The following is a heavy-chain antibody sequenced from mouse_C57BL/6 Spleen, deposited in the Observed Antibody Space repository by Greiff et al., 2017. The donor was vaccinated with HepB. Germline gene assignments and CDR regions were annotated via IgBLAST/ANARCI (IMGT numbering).Heavy chain of an antibody. V-gene: IGHV1-64*01. D-gene: IGHD1-1*01. Sequence: QVQLKQPGAELVKPGASVKLSCKASGYTFTSYWMHWVKQRPGQGLEWIGMIHPNSGSTNYNEKFKSKATLTVDKSSSTAYMQLSSLTSEDSAVYYCARDYGSSTDYWGQGTTLTVSS. CDR2: IHPNSGST. J-gene: IGHJ2*01. CDR3: ARDYGSSTDY. CDR1: GYTFTSYW.